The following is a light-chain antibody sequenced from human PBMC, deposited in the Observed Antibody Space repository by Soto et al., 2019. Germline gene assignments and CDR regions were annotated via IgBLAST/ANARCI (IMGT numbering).Light chain of an antibody. J-gene: IGKJ1*01. CDR2: DAS. Sequence: EIVLTQSPATLSLSPGERATLSCRASQSVSSYLAWYQQKPGQAPRLLIYDASNRATGIPARFSGSGSGTDFTLTIRSLEPEDFEIYYCQQCYNWPQWQFGQGTKVDI. CDR3: QQCYNWPQWQ. V-gene: IGKV3-11*01. CDR1: QSVSSY.